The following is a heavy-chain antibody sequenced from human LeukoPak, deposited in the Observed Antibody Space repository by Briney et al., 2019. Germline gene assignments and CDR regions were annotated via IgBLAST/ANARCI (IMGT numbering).Heavy chain of an antibody. D-gene: IGHD5-12*01. CDR1: GGSISSGGYS. CDR3: ARVRARAGPVDY. J-gene: IGHJ4*02. CDR2: IYHSGST. Sequence: SETLSLTCAVSGGSISSGGYSWSWIRQPPGRGVVWIGYIYHSGSTYYNPSLTSRVTISVDRSKNQFSLKLSSVTAADTAVYYCARVRARAGPVDYWGQGTLVTVSS. V-gene: IGHV4-30-2*01.